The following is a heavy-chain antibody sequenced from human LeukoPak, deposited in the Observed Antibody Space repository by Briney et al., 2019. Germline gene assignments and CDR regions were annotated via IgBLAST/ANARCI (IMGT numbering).Heavy chain of an antibody. V-gene: IGHV4-31*03. D-gene: IGHD3-22*01. CDR2: IYYSGST. CDR3: ARGGAHYYYDSSGYYPFDY. Sequence: PSETLSLTCTVSGGSISSGGYYWSWIRQHPGKGLEWIGYIYYSGSTYYSPSLKSRVTISVDTSKNQFSLKLSSVTAADTAVYYCARGGAHYYYDSSGYYPFDYWGQGTLVTVSS. J-gene: IGHJ4*02. CDR1: GGSISSGGYY.